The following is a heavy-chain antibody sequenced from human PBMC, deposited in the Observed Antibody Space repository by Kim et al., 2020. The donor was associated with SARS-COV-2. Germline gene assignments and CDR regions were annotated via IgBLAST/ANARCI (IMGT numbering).Heavy chain of an antibody. CDR1: GGSISSSSYY. D-gene: IGHD5-18*01. CDR2: IYYSGST. V-gene: IGHV4-39*07. J-gene: IGHJ4*02. CDR3: ARGPTGYSYGFL. Sequence: SETLSLTCTVSGGSISSSSYYWGWIRQPPGKGLEWIGSIYYSGSTYYNPSLKSRVTISVDTSKNQFSLKLSSVTAADTAVYYCARGPTGYSYGFLWGQGTLVTVSS.